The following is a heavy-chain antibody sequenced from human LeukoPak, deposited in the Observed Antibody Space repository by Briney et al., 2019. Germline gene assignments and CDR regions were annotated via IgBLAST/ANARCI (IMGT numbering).Heavy chain of an antibody. Sequence: SETLSLTCTVSGGSISSSSYYWGWIRQPPGKGLEWIGSIYYSGSTYYNPSLKSRVTISVDTSKNQFSLKLSSVTAADTALYYCARATGTSLPPFDYWGQGTLVTVSS. V-gene: IGHV4-39*01. D-gene: IGHD1-7*01. CDR3: ARATGTSLPPFDY. J-gene: IGHJ4*02. CDR1: GGSISSSSYY. CDR2: IYYSGST.